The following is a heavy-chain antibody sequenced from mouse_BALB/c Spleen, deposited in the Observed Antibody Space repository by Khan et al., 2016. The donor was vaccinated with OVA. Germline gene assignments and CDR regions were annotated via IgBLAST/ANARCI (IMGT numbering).Heavy chain of an antibody. V-gene: IGHV2-9*02. CDR2: IWAGGST. Sequence: QVQLKESGPGLVAPSQSLSITCTVSGFSLINYGVHWVRQPPGKGLEWLGVIWAGGSTNYNSAPMSRLSISKDNSKSQVFLTMNSLQTDETAMYYCAREGNYDYYAMDYWGQVTSVTVSS. D-gene: IGHD2-1*01. CDR3: AREGNYDYYAMDY. CDR1: GFSLINYG. J-gene: IGHJ4*01.